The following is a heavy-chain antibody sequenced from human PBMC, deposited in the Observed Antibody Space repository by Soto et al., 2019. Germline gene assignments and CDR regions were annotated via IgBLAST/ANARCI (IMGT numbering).Heavy chain of an antibody. Sequence: ASVKVSCKASGGTFSSYAISWVRQAPGQGLEWMGGIIPIFGTANYAQKFQGRVTITADESTSTAYMELSSLRSEDTAVYYCASNIVVPPGRYYYGMDVWGQGTTVTVSS. D-gene: IGHD2-15*01. CDR2: IIPIFGTA. CDR3: ASNIVVPPGRYYYGMDV. J-gene: IGHJ6*02. V-gene: IGHV1-69*13. CDR1: GGTFSSYA.